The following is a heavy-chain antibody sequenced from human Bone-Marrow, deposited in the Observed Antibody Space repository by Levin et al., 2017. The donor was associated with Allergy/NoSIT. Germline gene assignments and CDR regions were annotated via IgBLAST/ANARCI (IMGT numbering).Heavy chain of an antibody. Sequence: SCAASGFTFSSYSMNWVRQAPGKGLEWVSYISSSSSTIYYADSVKGRFTISRDNAKNSLYLQMNSLRAEDTAVYYCARDRRGYSGYDYYYGMDVWGQGTTVTVSS. D-gene: IGHD5-12*01. CDR1: GFTFSSYS. CDR2: ISSSSSTI. CDR3: ARDRRGYSGYDYYYGMDV. J-gene: IGHJ6*02. V-gene: IGHV3-48*04.